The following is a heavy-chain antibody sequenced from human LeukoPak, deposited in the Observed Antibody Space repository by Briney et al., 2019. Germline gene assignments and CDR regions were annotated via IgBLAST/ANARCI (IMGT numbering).Heavy chain of an antibody. CDR1: GYSISSGYY. J-gene: IGHJ4*02. CDR3: AREGTMVRGVFGY. V-gene: IGHV4-38-2*02. D-gene: IGHD3-10*01. CDR2: IYHSGST. Sequence: SETLSLTCSVSGYSISSGYYWGWIRQPPGKELEWIGTIYHSGSTYYKSSLKSRVTISVDTSKNQFSLKLSSVTAADTAVYYCAREGTMVRGVFGYWGQGTLVTVSS.